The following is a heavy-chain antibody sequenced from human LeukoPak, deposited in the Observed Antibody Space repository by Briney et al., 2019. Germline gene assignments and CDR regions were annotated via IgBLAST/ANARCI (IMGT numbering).Heavy chain of an antibody. Sequence: ASVKVSCKASGYTFTGYYMHWVRQAPGQGLEWMGWINPNSGGTNYAQKSQGRVTMTRGTSISTAYMELSRLRSDDTAVYYCARTSYYYLPRFDYWGQGTLVTVSS. D-gene: IGHD3-10*01. J-gene: IGHJ4*02. CDR1: GYTFTGYY. CDR2: INPNSGGT. CDR3: ARTSYYYLPRFDY. V-gene: IGHV1-2*02.